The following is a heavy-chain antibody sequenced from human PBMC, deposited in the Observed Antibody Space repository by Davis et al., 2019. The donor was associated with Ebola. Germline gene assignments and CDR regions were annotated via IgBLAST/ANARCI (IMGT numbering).Heavy chain of an antibody. D-gene: IGHD5-12*01. CDR1: GFAFNIYA. J-gene: IGHJ4*02. CDR3: ARGAGWLQGY. Sequence: PGGSLRLSCAASGFAFNIYAMSWVRQAPGKGLEWVSTITSTGDNTYYTDSVKGRFTISRDNSKNTLYLQMSSLRVEDSAVYYCARGAGWLQGYWGQGTLVTVSS. V-gene: IGHV3-23*01. CDR2: ITSTGDNT.